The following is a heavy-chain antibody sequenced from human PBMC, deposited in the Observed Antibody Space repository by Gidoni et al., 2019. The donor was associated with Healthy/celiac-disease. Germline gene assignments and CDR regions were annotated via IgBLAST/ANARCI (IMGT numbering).Heavy chain of an antibody. CDR2: IKSKTDGGTT. CDR1: GFTFSNAW. D-gene: IGHD2-15*01. V-gene: IGHV3-15*01. CDR3: TTSSGGYCSSGSCYYDYYYYGMDV. J-gene: IGHJ6*02. Sequence: EVQLVESGGGLVKPGGSLRLSCAASGFTFSNAWMSWVRQAPGKGLEWVGLIKSKTDGGTTDYAAPVKGRFTISRDDSKNTLYLQMNSLKTEDTAVYYCTTSSGGYCSSGSCYYDYYYYGMDVWGQGTTVTVSS.